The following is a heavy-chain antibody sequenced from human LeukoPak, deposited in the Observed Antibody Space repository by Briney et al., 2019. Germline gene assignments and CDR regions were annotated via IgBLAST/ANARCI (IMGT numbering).Heavy chain of an antibody. CDR2: ISSSSSYI. CDR3: ARESYYYDSSGYYYSFDY. D-gene: IGHD3-22*01. CDR1: GFTFSSYS. V-gene: IGHV3-21*01. J-gene: IGHJ4*02. Sequence: GGSLRLSCAASGFTFSSYSVNWVRQAPGKGLEWVSSISSSSSYIYYADSVKGRFTISRDNAKNSLYLQMNSLRAEDTAVYYCARESYYYDSSGYYYSFDYWGQGTLVTVSS.